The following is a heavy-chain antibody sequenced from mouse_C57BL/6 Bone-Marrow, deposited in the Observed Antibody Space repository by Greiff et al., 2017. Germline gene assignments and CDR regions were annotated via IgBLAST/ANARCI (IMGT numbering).Heavy chain of an antibody. Sequence: VQLQQPGAELVKPGASVKMSCKASGYTFTSYWITWVKQRPGQGLEWIGDIYPGSGSTNYNEKFKSKATLTVDTSSSTAYMQRISRTSEDSAVYDCARGTTVVATDYWGQGTTLTVSS. D-gene: IGHD1-1*01. V-gene: IGHV1-55*01. CDR3: ARGTTVVATDY. J-gene: IGHJ2*01. CDR2: IYPGSGST. CDR1: GYTFTSYW.